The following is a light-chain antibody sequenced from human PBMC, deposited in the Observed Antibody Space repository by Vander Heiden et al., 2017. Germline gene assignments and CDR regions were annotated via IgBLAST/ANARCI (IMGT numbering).Light chain of an antibody. CDR3: QSYDNSLSGWV. Sequence: QSVLTPPPSVAGAPGQRVTISCTGSSSNIGAGYDIQWYQHLPGTAPKLLIYGSSNRPSGVPGRFSGSKSGTSASLAITGLQAEDEADYYCQSYDNSLSGWVFGGGTKLTVL. CDR1: SSNIGAGYD. V-gene: IGLV1-40*01. J-gene: IGLJ3*02. CDR2: GSS.